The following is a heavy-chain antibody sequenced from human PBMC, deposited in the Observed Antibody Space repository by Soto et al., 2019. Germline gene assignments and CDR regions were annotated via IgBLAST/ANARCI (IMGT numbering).Heavy chain of an antibody. J-gene: IGHJ4*02. CDR3: ARLVPAHITFSQRVGWLEQ. CDR1: GGTFSSSF. CDR2: LMPIFGPA. D-gene: IGHD2-2*01. Sequence: ASVNVSFKASGGTFSSSFIILFLHSPLQWLELMGGLMPIFGPANYAQKFHGRVTITADESTSTVFMELSSLRSEDTAVYYSARLVPAHITFSQRVGWLEQWGPGTVVTVSS. V-gene: IGHV1-69*13.